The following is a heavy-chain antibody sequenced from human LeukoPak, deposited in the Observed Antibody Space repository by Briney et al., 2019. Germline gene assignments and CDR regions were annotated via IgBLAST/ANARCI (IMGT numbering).Heavy chain of an antibody. J-gene: IGHJ4*02. V-gene: IGHV4-59*08. Sequence: PSETLSLTCTVSGGSISSYYWSWIRQPPGKGLEWIGYIYYSGSTNCNPSLKSRVTISVDTSKNQFSLKLSSVTAADTAVYYCARHTRRLWFGELLPNYFDYWGQGTLVTVSS. CDR2: IYYSGST. D-gene: IGHD3-10*01. CDR3: ARHTRRLWFGELLPNYFDY. CDR1: GGSISSYY.